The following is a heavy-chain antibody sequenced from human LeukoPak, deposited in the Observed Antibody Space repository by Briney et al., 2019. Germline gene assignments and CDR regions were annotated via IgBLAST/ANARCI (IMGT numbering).Heavy chain of an antibody. CDR1: GGSFSGYY. D-gene: IGHD3-22*01. J-gene: IGHJ4*02. Sequence: PSETLSLTCAVYGGSFSGYYWSWIRQPPGKGLEWIGEINHSGSTNYNPSLKSRVTISVDTSKNQFSLKLSSVTAADTAVYYCARFVPPSHSSGYYRRGVVDYWGQGTLVTVSS. V-gene: IGHV4-34*01. CDR3: ARFVPPSHSSGYYRRGVVDY. CDR2: INHSGST.